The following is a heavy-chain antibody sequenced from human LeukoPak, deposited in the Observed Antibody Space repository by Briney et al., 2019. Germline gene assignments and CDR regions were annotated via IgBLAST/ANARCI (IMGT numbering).Heavy chain of an antibody. CDR3: ARSMVRVPGDP. J-gene: IGHJ5*02. CDR2: INPSGGST. Sequence: ASVKVSCKASGYTFTSYYMHWVRQAPGQGLEWMGIINPSGGSTSCAQKFQGRVTMTRDTSTSTVYMELSSLRSEDTAVYYCARSMVRVPGDPWGQGTLVTVSS. V-gene: IGHV1-46*03. D-gene: IGHD3-10*01. CDR1: GYTFTSYY.